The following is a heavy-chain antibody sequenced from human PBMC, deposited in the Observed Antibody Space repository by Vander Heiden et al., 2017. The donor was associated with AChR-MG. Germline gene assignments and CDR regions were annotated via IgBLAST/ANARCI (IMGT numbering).Heavy chain of an antibody. CDR1: GFPFSSYA. CDR2: ISGSGGST. J-gene: IGHJ5*02. CDR3: AKDRPRSSYCSGGSCYQFDP. V-gene: IGHV3-23*01. D-gene: IGHD2-15*01. Sequence: EVQLLESGGGLVQPGGSLRLSCAASGFPFSSYAMSGVRQAPGKGLEWVSAISGSGGSTYYADSVRGRFTISRDNSKNTLYLQMNSLRAEDTAVYYCAKDRPRSSYCSGGSCYQFDPWGQGTLVTVSS.